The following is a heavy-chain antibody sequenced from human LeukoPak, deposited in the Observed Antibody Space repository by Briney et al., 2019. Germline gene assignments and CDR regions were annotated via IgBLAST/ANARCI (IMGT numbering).Heavy chain of an antibody. CDR2: IYYSGST. V-gene: IGHV4-39*01. CDR3: ARQAPYYDFWSGYENDFDL. CDR1: GGSFSDYY. Sequence: PSETLSLTCAVYGGSFSDYYWGWIRQPPGKGLEWIGSIYYSGSTLNNPSLKSRVTISVDTSRNWFSLNLTSVTASDTAVYYCARQAPYYDFWSGYENDFDLWGLGTLVTASS. D-gene: IGHD3-3*01. J-gene: IGHJ4*02.